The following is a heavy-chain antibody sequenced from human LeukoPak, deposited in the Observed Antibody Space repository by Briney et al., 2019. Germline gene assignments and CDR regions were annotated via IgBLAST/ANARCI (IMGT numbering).Heavy chain of an antibody. V-gene: IGHV4-61*02. D-gene: IGHD1-26*01. CDR3: AGSYRPDY. CDR1: GGSISSGNYY. CDR2: IHASGST. Sequence: QVQLQESGPGLVKPSQTLSLTCTVSGGSISSGNYYWSWIRQPAGKGLEWIGRIHASGSTNYNPSLKSRVTISVDTTKNQFSLKLSSVTAADTAVYYCAGSYRPDYWGQGTLVTVSS. J-gene: IGHJ4*02.